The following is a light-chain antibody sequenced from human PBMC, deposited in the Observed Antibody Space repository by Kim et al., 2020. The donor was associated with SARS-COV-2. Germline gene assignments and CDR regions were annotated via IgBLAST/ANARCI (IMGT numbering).Light chain of an antibody. Sequence: GNTVTISCSRTSGNIADNYVQWYKQRPGSAPTIVIYEDSERPSGVPDRFSGSIDTSSSSASLTISGLKTEDEDDYYCQSYDISNVIFGGGTQLTVL. CDR3: QSYDISNVI. CDR1: SGNIADNY. J-gene: IGLJ2*01. V-gene: IGLV6-57*03. CDR2: EDS.